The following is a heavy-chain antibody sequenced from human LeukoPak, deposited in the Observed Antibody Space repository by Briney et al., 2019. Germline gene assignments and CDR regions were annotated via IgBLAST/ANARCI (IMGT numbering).Heavy chain of an antibody. CDR2: INASGGST. CDR1: GYTFTSYY. CDR3: AREDVGTVTTLAAGVDY. D-gene: IGHD4-17*01. V-gene: IGHV1-46*01. Sequence: ASVKVSCKASGYTFTSYYMHWVRQAPAQGLEWMGIINASGGSTSYAQKFQGRVTMTRDTSTSTVYMELSSLRSEDTAVYYCAREDVGTVTTLAAGVDYWGQGTLVTVSS. J-gene: IGHJ4*02.